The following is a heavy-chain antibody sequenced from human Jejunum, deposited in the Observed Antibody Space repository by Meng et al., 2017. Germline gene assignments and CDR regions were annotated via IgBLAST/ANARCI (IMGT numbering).Heavy chain of an antibody. CDR1: GGSARRAGYQ. J-gene: IGHJ4*02. CDR3: ARDHMGSLDY. D-gene: IGHD1-26*01. CDR2: AST. Sequence: QWSGPGLVGPSETFAPICTTSGGSARRAGYQGRCIGHPPGKGTQLIGYASTNYNPSLKSRFTITFDTSSNQYSLSLSSMTAADTADYCCARDHMGSLDYWGQGILVTVSS. V-gene: IGHV4-61*08.